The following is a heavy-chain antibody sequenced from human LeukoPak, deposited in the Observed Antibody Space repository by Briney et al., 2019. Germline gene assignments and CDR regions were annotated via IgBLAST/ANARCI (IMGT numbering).Heavy chain of an antibody. V-gene: IGHV4-59*01. CDR2: IYYSGST. J-gene: IGHJ5*02. D-gene: IGHD2-2*01. CDR1: GGSISSYY. CDR3: ARGRDIVVVPAAMPAWFDP. Sequence: SETLSLTCTVSGGSISSYYWSWIRQPPGKGLEWIGYIYYSGSTNYNPSLKSRVTISVDTSKNQFSLKLSSVTAADTAVYYCARGRDIVVVPAAMPAWFDPWGQGTLVTVSS.